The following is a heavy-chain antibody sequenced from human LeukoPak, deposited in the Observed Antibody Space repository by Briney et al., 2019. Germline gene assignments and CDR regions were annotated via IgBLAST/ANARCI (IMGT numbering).Heavy chain of an antibody. J-gene: IGHJ4*02. V-gene: IGHV3-23*01. CDR2: IRGTDGYT. D-gene: IGHD6-13*01. CDR3: AKGRLDPNLVLDY. Sequence: PSETLSLTCAVYGGSFSGYYWSWIRQPPGKGLEWFSTIRGTDGYTYYADSVKGRFTISRDNSKNTLYLQMNSLRAEDTALYYCAKGRLDPNLVLDYWGQGTLVTVSS. CDR1: GGSFSGYY.